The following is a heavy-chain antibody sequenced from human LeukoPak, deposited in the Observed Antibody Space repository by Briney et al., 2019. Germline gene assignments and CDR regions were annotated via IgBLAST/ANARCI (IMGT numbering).Heavy chain of an antibody. D-gene: IGHD3-16*02. V-gene: IGHV1-2*02. CDR3: ATYVWGSYRTINWFDP. CDR1: GYTFSDCY. CDR2: INPNSGDT. Sequence: VASVKVSCKASGYTFSDCYIHWIRQAPGQGLGWVGWINPNSGDTDYVQKFQGRVTVTRDTSISTAYMELSRLRSDDTAVYYCATYVWGSYRTINWFDPWGQGTLVTVSS. J-gene: IGHJ5*02.